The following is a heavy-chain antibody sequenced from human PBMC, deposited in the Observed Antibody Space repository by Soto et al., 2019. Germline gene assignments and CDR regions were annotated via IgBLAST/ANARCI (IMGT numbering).Heavy chain of an antibody. D-gene: IGHD3-10*01. CDR3: AKDDYGSGSYYNPYYFDY. CDR1: GFTFSSYA. Sequence: EVQLLESGGGLVQPGGSLRLSCAASGFTFSSYAMSWVRQAPGKGLEWVSAISGSGGSTYYADSVKGRFTISRDNSKNTLYLQMNSLRAEDTAVDYCAKDDYGSGSYYNPYYFDYWGQGTLVTVSS. CDR2: ISGSGGST. V-gene: IGHV3-23*01. J-gene: IGHJ4*02.